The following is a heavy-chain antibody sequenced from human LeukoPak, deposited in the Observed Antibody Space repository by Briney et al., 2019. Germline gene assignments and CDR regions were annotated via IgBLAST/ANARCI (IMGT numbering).Heavy chain of an antibody. CDR1: EYTFTGYY. V-gene: IGHV1-2*02. J-gene: IGHJ4*02. D-gene: IGHD3-10*01. CDR3: ARDIGIRGVITADY. Sequence: ASVKVSCKASEYTFTGYYMHWVRQAPGKGLEWMGWINPNSGGTNYAQKFQGRVTMTRDTSISTAYMELSRLRSDDTAVYYCARDIGIRGVITADYWGQGTLVTVSS. CDR2: INPNSGGT.